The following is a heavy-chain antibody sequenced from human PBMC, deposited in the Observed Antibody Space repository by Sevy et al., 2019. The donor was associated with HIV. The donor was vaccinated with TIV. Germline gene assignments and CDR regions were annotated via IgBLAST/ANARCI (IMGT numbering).Heavy chain of an antibody. CDR1: GGSIRTTSYY. J-gene: IGHJ4*02. Sequence: SETLSLTCTVSGGSIRTTSYYWGWIRQPPGKGLEWIGNMYYSGSTYYNPSLKSRVTISVDTSKNQFSLQLSSVTAADTAVYYCARGSGPLYYFDYWGQGTLVTVSS. CDR3: ARGSGPLYYFDY. D-gene: IGHD2-15*01. V-gene: IGHV4-39*01. CDR2: MYYSGST.